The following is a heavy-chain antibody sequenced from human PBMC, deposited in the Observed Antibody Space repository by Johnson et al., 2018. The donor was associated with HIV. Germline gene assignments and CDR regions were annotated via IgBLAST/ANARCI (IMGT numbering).Heavy chain of an antibody. V-gene: IGHV3-66*01. CDR1: GFTVSSNY. CDR2: IYSGGST. CDR3: ASLSSSGAFDI. J-gene: IGHJ3*02. D-gene: IGHD6-6*01. Sequence: MQLVESGGGLVQPGGSLRLSCAASGFTVSSNYMSWVRQAPGKGLEWVSVIYSGGSTYYADSVKGRFTISRDNSKNTVYLQMNSLRAEDTAVYYCASLSSSGAFDIWGQGTMVTVSS.